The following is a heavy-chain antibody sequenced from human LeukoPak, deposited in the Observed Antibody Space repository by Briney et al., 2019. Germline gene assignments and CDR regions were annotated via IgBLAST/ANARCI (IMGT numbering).Heavy chain of an antibody. J-gene: IGHJ6*04. CDR2: INPNSGGT. D-gene: IGHD2-8*01. CDR3: ARGHCTNGVCYSAGLV. CDR1: GYTFTGYY. Sequence: ASVKVSCKASGYTFTGYYMHWVRQAPGQGLEWMGRINPNSGGTNYAQKFQGRVTMTRDTSISTAYMELSRLRSDDTAVYYCARGHCTNGVCYSAGLVWGKGTTVTVSS. V-gene: IGHV1-2*06.